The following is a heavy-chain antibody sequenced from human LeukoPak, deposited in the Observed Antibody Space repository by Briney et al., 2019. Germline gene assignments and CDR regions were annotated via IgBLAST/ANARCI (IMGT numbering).Heavy chain of an antibody. D-gene: IGHD6-19*01. Sequence: SETLSLTCAVYGGSFGGYYWSRIRQPPGKGLEWIGEINHSGSTNYNPSLKSRVTISVDTSKNQFSLKLSSVTAADTAVYYCARIRAGIFDYWGQGTLVTVSS. J-gene: IGHJ4*02. CDR3: ARIRAGIFDY. CDR1: GGSFGGYY. V-gene: IGHV4-34*01. CDR2: INHSGST.